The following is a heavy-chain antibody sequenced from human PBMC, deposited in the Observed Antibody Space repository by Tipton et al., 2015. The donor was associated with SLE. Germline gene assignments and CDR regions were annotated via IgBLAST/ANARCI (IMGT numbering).Heavy chain of an antibody. CDR2: IYYSGST. CDR1: GGSISRYY. D-gene: IGHD6-13*01. V-gene: IGHV4-59*01. Sequence: TLSLTCTVSGGSISRYYWSWIRQPPGKGLEWIGYIYYSGSTNYNPSLKSRVTISVDTSKNQFSLKLSSVNAADTAVYYCARGVAAADPNYYDGMDVWGPGAMFTVSS. CDR3: ARGVAAADPNYYDGMDV. J-gene: IGHJ6*02.